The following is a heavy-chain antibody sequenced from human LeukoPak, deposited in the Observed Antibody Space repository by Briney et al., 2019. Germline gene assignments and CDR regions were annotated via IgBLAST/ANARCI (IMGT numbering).Heavy chain of an antibody. Sequence: GRSLRLSCAASGFTFSSYAMHWVRQAPDKGLEWVAVISYDGSNKYYADSVKGRFTISRDNSKNTLYLQMNSLRAEDTAVYYCARDPKPEWELQDYFDYWGQGTLVTVSS. CDR1: GFTFSSYA. CDR3: ARDPKPEWELQDYFDY. V-gene: IGHV3-30-3*01. J-gene: IGHJ4*02. D-gene: IGHD1-26*01. CDR2: ISYDGSNK.